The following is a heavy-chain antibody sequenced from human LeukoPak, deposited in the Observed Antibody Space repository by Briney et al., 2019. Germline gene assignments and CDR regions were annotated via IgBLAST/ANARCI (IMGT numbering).Heavy chain of an antibody. J-gene: IGHJ4*02. CDR1: GGTFSSYA. D-gene: IGHD6-19*01. V-gene: IGHV1-69*13. CDR2: IIPIFGTA. Sequence: GASVKVSCKASGGTFSSYAISWVQQAPGQGLEWMGGIIPIFGTANYAQKFQGRVTITADESTSTAYMELSSLRSEDTAVYYCATSTPVAGILVFDYWGQGTLVTVSS. CDR3: ATSTPVAGILVFDY.